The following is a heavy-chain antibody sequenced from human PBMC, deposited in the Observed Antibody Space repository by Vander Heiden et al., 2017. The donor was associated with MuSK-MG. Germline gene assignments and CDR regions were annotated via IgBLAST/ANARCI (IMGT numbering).Heavy chain of an antibody. CDR3: ARLGVDEEYVQV. Sequence: QLQLQESGPGLVKPSETLSLTCGVSGGVITDSRYYWGWIRQPPGGGLEWIGLIYHSGTTYSNPSLKSRVTLSVDAPADQFSLRVSSVTAADTAVYFCARLGVDEEYVQVWGQGTTVIVSS. V-gene: IGHV4-39*01. CDR2: IYHSGTT. J-gene: IGHJ1*01. CDR1: GGVITDSRYY.